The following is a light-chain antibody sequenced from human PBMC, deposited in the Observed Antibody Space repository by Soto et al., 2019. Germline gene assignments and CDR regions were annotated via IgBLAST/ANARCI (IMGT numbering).Light chain of an antibody. CDR1: QRFSSNY. J-gene: IGKJ1*01. V-gene: IGKV3-20*01. Sequence: EIVLTQSPGSLSLSPGERAALSCRASQRFSSNYLAWYQQRPGQAPRILIYGATTRASGVPDRFSGSESGTDFTLTISRLEPEDSAVYYCQQYSSMWTFGQGTKLEIK. CDR3: QQYSSMWT. CDR2: GAT.